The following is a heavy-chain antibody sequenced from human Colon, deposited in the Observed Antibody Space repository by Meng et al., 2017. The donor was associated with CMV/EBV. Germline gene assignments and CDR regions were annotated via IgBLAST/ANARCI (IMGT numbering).Heavy chain of an antibody. Sequence: LRLSCAVSGFIFSNYWMHWVRRAPGRGLVWVSRMNSDGSTTTYADSVKGRFTISRDNAKNTLYLQLNSLRAEDTAVYYCVRGGPIDYWGQGTLVTVSS. CDR1: GFIFSNYW. CDR3: VRGGPIDY. V-gene: IGHV3-74*01. CDR2: MNSDGSTT. J-gene: IGHJ4*02. D-gene: IGHD3-16*01.